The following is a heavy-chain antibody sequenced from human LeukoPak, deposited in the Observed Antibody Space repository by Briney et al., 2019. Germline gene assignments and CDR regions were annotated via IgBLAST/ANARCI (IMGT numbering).Heavy chain of an antibody. D-gene: IGHD3-3*01. CDR2: IYSGGST. J-gene: IGHJ4*02. CDR3: ARDQKDDFWSGYYKYYFDY. CDR1: GFTVSSNY. Sequence: GGSLRLSCAASGFTVSSNYMSWVRQAPGKGLEWVSVIYSGGSTYYADSVKGRFTISRDNSKNTLYLQMNSLRAEDTAVYYSARDQKDDFWSGYYKYYFDYWGQGTLVTVSS. V-gene: IGHV3-53*01.